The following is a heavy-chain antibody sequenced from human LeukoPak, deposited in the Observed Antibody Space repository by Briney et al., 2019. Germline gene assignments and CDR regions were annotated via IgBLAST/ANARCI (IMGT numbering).Heavy chain of an antibody. CDR3: ARVFGQWQNY. Sequence: GGSLRLSCAASGFTFSRFAMSWVRQAPGKGLEWVSGIGGSGVSTYYADSVKGRFTISRDNAKNTLYLQMNSLRAEDTAVYYCARVFGQWQNYWGQGTLVTVSS. CDR1: GFTFSRFA. CDR2: IGGSGVST. D-gene: IGHD6-19*01. J-gene: IGHJ4*02. V-gene: IGHV3-23*01.